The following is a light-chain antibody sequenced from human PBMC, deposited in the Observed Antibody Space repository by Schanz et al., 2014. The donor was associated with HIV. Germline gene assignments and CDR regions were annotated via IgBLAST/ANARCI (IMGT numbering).Light chain of an antibody. CDR3: CSYAGSYTVVL. J-gene: IGLJ2*01. CDR1: SSDVGGYNY. V-gene: IGLV2-14*01. Sequence: QSALTQPASVSGSPGQSITISCPGTSSDVGGYNYVSWYQQHPGKAPKLMIYDVSNRPSGISNRFSGSKSGNTASLTISGLQAEDEADYYCCSYAGSYTVVLFGGGTKLTVL. CDR2: DVS.